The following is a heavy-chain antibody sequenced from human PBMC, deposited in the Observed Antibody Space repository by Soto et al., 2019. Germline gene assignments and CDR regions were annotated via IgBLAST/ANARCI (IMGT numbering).Heavy chain of an antibody. V-gene: IGHV3-21*01. D-gene: IGHD3-3*01. CDR3: ARVPGYDFWSGYRASYYYYGMDV. Sequence: LRLSCAASGLTFSSYSMNWVRQAPGKGLEWVSSISSSSSYIYYADSVKGRFTISRDNAKNSLYLQMNSLRAEDTAVYYCARVPGYDFWSGYRASYYYYGMDVWGQGTTVTV. J-gene: IGHJ6*02. CDR1: GLTFSSYS. CDR2: ISSSSSYI.